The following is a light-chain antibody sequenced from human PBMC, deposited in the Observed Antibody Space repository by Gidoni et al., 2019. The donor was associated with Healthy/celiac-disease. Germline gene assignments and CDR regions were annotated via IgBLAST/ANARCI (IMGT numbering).Light chain of an antibody. V-gene: IGKV3-20*01. Sequence: IVLTQSPGTLSLSPGERATLSCRASQSVSSSSLAWYQQKPGQAPRLLIYGASSRTTGIPDRFSGSGSGTDFTLTISRLEPEDFAVYYCQQYGSSPSYTFGQGTKLEIK. J-gene: IGKJ2*01. CDR1: QSVSSSS. CDR2: GAS. CDR3: QQYGSSPSYT.